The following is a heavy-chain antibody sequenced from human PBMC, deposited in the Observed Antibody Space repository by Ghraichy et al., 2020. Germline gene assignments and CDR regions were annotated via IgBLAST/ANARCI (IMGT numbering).Heavy chain of an antibody. J-gene: IGHJ4*02. V-gene: IGHV2-70*04. CDR1: GFSLSTSGMR. CDR3: ARMSPHSSGLDYFDY. D-gene: IGHD3-22*01. Sequence: SGPTLVKPTQTLTLTCTFSGFSLSTSGMRVSWIRQPPGKALEWLVRIDWDDDKVYRTSLKTRLTISKDTSKNQVVLTMTNMDPVDTATYYCARMSPHSSGLDYFDYWGQGTLVTVSS. CDR2: IDWDDDK.